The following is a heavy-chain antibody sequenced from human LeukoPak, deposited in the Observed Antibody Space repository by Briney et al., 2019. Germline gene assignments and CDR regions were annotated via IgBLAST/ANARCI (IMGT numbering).Heavy chain of an antibody. CDR2: IYNSGST. CDR1: GGSITSHY. V-gene: IGHV4-59*11. CDR3: ARDYDSSGYYPNWLDP. J-gene: IGHJ5*02. D-gene: IGHD3-22*01. Sequence: PSETLSLTCTVSGGSITSHYGSWIRQPPGEGLEWIGYIYNSGSTNYNPSLKSRVTISVDTSKNQFSLKLSSVTAADTAVYYCARDYDSSGYYPNWLDPWGQGTLVTVSS.